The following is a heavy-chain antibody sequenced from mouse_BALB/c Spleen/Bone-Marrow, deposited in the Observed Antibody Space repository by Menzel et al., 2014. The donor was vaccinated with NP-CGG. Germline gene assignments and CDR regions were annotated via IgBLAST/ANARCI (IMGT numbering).Heavy chain of an antibody. CDR2: ILPGSGST. V-gene: IGHV1-9*01. CDR1: CYTFSSYW. Sequence: QVQLQQSGAELMKPGASVKISCKATCYTFSSYWIEWVKQRPGHGLEWIGEILPGSGSTNYNEKFKGKATFTADTSSNTAYMQLSSLTSEDSAVYYCARRGGWLGYFDVWGAGTTVTVSS. D-gene: IGHD2-3*01. CDR3: ARRGGWLGYFDV. J-gene: IGHJ1*01.